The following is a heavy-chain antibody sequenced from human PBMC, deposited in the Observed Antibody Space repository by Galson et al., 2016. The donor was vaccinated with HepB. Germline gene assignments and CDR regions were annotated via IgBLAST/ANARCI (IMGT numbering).Heavy chain of an antibody. CDR2: IHASGDT. V-gene: IGHV3-53*01. D-gene: IGHD6-13*01. CDR3: GRDSYDSSSWSVEF. CDR1: GFSVRDDY. J-gene: IGHJ4*01. Sequence: ALRLSCAASGFSVRDDYMNWVRQAPGKSLEWVSVIHASGDTNYAGSVEDRFTISRDTSKNTVYLQMSSLRPEDTAVYYCGRDSYDSSSWSVEFWGHGPLVTGSA.